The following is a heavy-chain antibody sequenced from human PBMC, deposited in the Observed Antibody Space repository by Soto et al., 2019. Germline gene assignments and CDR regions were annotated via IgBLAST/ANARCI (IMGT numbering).Heavy chain of an antibody. Sequence: QVQLVESGGGLVKPGGSLRLSCAASGFTFSDYYMSWIRQAPGKGLEWVSYISSSGSTIYYADSVKGRFTISRDNAKNSLYRKMNSRRAEDTAVYYCAREVLSPLYYMDVWGKGTPVTVSS. D-gene: IGHD2-15*01. CDR1: GFTFSDYY. CDR3: AREVLSPLYYMDV. CDR2: ISSSGSTI. V-gene: IGHV3-11*01. J-gene: IGHJ6*03.